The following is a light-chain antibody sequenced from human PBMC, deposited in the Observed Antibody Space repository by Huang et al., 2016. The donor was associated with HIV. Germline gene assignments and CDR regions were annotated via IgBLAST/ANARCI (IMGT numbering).Light chain of an antibody. CDR3: QQYHSTPLT. V-gene: IGKV4-1*01. Sequence: DIVMTQSPDSLAVSLGERATINCKSSQTVLYSSNNKNYLAWYQQKPGQHPKLLICWASTRESGVPERFSGSGSGTDFTLTISSLQTEDVAVYYCQQYHSTPLTFGGGTKVEIK. CDR1: QTVLYSSNNKNY. J-gene: IGKJ4*01. CDR2: WAS.